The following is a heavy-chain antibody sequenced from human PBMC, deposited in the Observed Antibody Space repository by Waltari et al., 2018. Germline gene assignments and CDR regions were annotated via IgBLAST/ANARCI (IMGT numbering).Heavy chain of an antibody. D-gene: IGHD6-13*01. V-gene: IGHV3-74*02. CDR3: ARAGRYSSWPLDY. CDR1: GFTFSSYW. CDR2: INSDGSST. J-gene: IGHJ4*02. Sequence: EVQLLESGGGLVQPGGSLRLSCAASGFTFSSYWMHWVRQAPGKGLVWVSLINSDGSSTSYADSVKGRFTISRDNAKNTLYLQMNSLRAEDTAVYYCARAGRYSSWPLDYWGQGTLVTVSS.